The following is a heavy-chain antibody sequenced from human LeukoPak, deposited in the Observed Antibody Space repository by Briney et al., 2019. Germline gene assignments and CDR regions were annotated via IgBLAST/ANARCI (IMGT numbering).Heavy chain of an antibody. CDR2: IIGTGNTI. CDR3: GRDYCSGGICDGYFDS. J-gene: IGHJ4*02. D-gene: IGHD2-15*01. Sequence: AGGSLRLSCAASGFTFSPYSMNWVRQAPGKGLEWISFIIGTGNTIFYADSVKGRFTISRDNAKNSVYLQMNSLRVEGTAVYFCGRDYCSGGICDGYFDSWGQGTLVTVSS. CDR1: GFTFSPYS. V-gene: IGHV3-48*01.